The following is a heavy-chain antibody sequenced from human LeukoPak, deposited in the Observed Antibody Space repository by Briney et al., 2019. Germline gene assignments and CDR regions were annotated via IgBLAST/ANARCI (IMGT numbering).Heavy chain of an antibody. D-gene: IGHD3-22*01. CDR1: GFTFSSYE. CDR2: ISSSGSTT. J-gene: IGHJ4*02. CDR3: ARKYYYDSSGYWVFDY. V-gene: IGHV3-48*03. Sequence: GGSLRLSCAASGFTFSSYEMNWVRQAPGKGLEWVSYISSSGSTTYHADSVKGRFTISRDNAKNSLNLQMNSLRVEDTAVYYCARKYYYDSSGYWVFDYWGRGTLVTVSS.